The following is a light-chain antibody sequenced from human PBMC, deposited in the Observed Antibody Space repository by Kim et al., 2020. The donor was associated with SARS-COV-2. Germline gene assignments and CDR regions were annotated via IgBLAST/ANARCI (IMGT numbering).Light chain of an antibody. CDR3: QQRNNWSQT. V-gene: IGKV3-11*01. Sequence: LSPGKRAPLSRRASQRAGHYLAWYQQKPGQAPRLLIDDASNRATAIPDRCTGSGSGTDFTLTIGSLEPEDCAVYFCQQRNNWSQTFGQGTKVDIK. CDR2: DAS. CDR1: QRAGHY. J-gene: IGKJ1*01.